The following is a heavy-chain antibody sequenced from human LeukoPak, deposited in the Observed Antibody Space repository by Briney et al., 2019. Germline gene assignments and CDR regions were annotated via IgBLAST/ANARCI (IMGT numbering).Heavy chain of an antibody. CDR2: IYSGGST. D-gene: IGHD3-16*01. J-gene: IGHJ4*02. CDR3: ARDRDYVWGSLDY. V-gene: IGHV3-66*01. CDR1: GFTVSSNY. Sequence: PGGSLRLSCAASGFTVSSNYMSWVRQAPGKGLEWVSVIYSGGSTYYADSVKGRFTISRDNSKNTLYLQMNSLRAEDTAVYYCARDRDYVWGSLDYWGQGTLVTVSS.